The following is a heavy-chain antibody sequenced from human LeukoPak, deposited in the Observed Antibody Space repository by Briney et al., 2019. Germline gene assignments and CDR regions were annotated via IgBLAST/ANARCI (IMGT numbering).Heavy chain of an antibody. CDR3: VRYYYDSSGYYHISAFDI. CDR2: IIPIFGIA. D-gene: IGHD3-22*01. Sequence: SVKVSCKASGGTFSSYAISWVRQAPGQGLEWMGRIIPIFGIANYAQKFQGRVTITADKSTSTAYMELSSLRSEDTAMYYCVRYYYDSSGYYHISAFDIWGQGTMVTVSS. J-gene: IGHJ3*02. V-gene: IGHV1-69*04. CDR1: GGTFSSYA.